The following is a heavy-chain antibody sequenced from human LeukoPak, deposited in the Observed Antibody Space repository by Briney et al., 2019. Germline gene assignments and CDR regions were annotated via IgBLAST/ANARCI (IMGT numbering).Heavy chain of an antibody. J-gene: IGHJ4*02. CDR3: AKERPYVDTAMVGDY. CDR1: GFTFSSYA. Sequence: GGSLRLSCAASGFTFSSYAMHWVRQAPGKGLEWVAVISYDGSNKYYADSVKGRFTISRDNSKNTLYLQMNSLRAEDTAVYYCAKERPYVDTAMVGDYWGQGTLVTVSS. CDR2: ISYDGSNK. D-gene: IGHD5-18*01. V-gene: IGHV3-30*18.